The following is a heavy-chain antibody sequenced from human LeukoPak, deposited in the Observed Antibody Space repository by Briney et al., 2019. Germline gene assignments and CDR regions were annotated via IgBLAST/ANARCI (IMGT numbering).Heavy chain of an antibody. CDR1: GYTFTGYY. V-gene: IGHV1-2*02. CDR3: ARDGTAAAGPAEYFQH. CDR2: INPNSGGT. D-gene: IGHD6-13*01. J-gene: IGHJ1*01. Sequence: GASVKVSCKASGYTFTGYYMHWVRQAPGQGLEWMGWINPNSGGTNYAQKFQGRVTMTRDTSISTAYMELSRLRSDDTAVYYCARDGTAAAGPAEYFQHWGQGTLVTVSS.